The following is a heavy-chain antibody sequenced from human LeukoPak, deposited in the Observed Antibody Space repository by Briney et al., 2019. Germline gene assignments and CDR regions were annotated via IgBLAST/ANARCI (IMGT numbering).Heavy chain of an antibody. CDR1: AFTFSDYS. D-gene: IGHD1-26*01. V-gene: IGHV3-48*01. J-gene: IGHJ4*02. Sequence: PGGSLRLSCAASAFTFSDYSMNWVRQAPGKGREWVSYISGRSSTIYYADSVKGRFTISRDNAHNSMYLQMNSLRAEDRAVYYCARDRIKSGSYYFDYWGQGTLVTVSS. CDR2: ISGRSSTI. CDR3: ARDRIKSGSYYFDY.